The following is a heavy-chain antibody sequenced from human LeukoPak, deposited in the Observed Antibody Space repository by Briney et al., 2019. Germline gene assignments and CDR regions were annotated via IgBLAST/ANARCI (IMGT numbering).Heavy chain of an antibody. J-gene: IGHJ4*02. CDR1: GYTFTSYG. Sequence: ASVKVSCKASGYTFTSYGISWVRQAPGQGLEWMGWISAYNGNTNYAQKLQGRVTMTIDTSTSTAYMELRSLRSDDTAVYYCARDYYDSSGYPRGDHWGQGTLVTVSS. D-gene: IGHD3-22*01. CDR2: ISAYNGNT. V-gene: IGHV1-18*01. CDR3: ARDYYDSSGYPRGDH.